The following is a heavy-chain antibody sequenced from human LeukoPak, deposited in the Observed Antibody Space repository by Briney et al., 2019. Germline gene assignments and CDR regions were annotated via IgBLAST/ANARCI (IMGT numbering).Heavy chain of an antibody. CDR2: IYYSGNT. J-gene: IGHJ6*02. CDR1: GGSISTYY. V-gene: IGHV4-59*01. CDR3: SRSLYSADSYTRAFYYYYYGMDV. D-gene: IGHD6-13*01. Sequence: PSETLSLTCTVSGGSISTYYWSWIRQPPGKGLEWIGYIYYSGNTNYNSSLKSRVTVSVDSSKNQFSLKLSSVTAADTAVYYCSRSLYSADSYTRAFYYYYYGMDVWGQGTTVTVSS.